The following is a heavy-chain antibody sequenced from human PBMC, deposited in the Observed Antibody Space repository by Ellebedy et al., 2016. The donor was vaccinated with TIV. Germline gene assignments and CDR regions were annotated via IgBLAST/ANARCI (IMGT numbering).Heavy chain of an antibody. Sequence: GESLKISCAASGFIFDDYAMSWVRQAPGKGLEWVSAISGSGGSTYYADSVKGRFTISRDNSKNTLYLQMNSLRAEDTAVYYCAKVYCSGGSCYSGRHYFDYWGQGTLVTVSS. CDR3: AKVYCSGGSCYSGRHYFDY. V-gene: IGHV3-23*01. CDR1: GFIFDDYA. D-gene: IGHD2-15*01. J-gene: IGHJ4*02. CDR2: ISGSGGST.